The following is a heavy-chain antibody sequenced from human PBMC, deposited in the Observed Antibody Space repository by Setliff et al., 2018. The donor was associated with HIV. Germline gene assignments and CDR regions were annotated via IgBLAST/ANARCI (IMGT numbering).Heavy chain of an antibody. D-gene: IGHD2-15*01. J-gene: IGHJ3*02. CDR3: AREHCSGGSCNGFDI. Sequence: PSETLSLTCTVSGGSISTSYWNWIRQPPGKGLEWIAYIYISGTTNYNPSLKSRVTISLDTSRNQFSLKLGPASAADTAMYYCAREHCSGGSCNGFDIWGQGTMVTVSS. V-gene: IGHV4-4*09. CDR2: IYISGTT. CDR1: GGSISTSY.